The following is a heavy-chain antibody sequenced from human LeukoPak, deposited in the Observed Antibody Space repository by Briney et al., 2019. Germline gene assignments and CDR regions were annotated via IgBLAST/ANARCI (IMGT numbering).Heavy chain of an antibody. CDR2: INPNSGGT. J-gene: IGHJ6*03. V-gene: IGHV1-2*02. D-gene: IGHD6-19*01. CDR1: GYTFTGYY. Sequence: ASVKVSCKASGYTFTGYYMHWGRQAPGQGLEWMGWINPNSGGTNYAQKFQGRGTMTRDTSISTAYMELSRLRSDDTAVYYCARVAVAGTFYYYYYMDVWGKGTTVTISS. CDR3: ARVAVAGTFYYYYYMDV.